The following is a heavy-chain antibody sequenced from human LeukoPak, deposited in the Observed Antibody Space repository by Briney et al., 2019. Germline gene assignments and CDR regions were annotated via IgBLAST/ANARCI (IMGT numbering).Heavy chain of an antibody. CDR2: IYYSGST. V-gene: IGHV4-61*01. Sequence: SETLSFTCTVSGGSVSSGSYYWSWIRQPPGKGLEWIGYIYYSGSTNYNPSLKSRVTISVDTSKNQFSLKLSSMTAADTAVYYCARMYYYDSSGYYVVPYNWFDPWGQGTLVTVSS. CDR1: GGSVSSGSYY. J-gene: IGHJ5*02. CDR3: ARMYYYDSSGYYVVPYNWFDP. D-gene: IGHD3-22*01.